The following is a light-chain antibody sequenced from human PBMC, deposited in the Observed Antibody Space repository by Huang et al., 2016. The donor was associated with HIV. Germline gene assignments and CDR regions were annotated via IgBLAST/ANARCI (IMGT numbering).Light chain of an antibody. CDR1: QDISNY. J-gene: IGKJ3*01. Sequence: DIQMTQSPSSLSASVGDRVTINCQASQDISNYLNWYQQKPGKAPKLLIYDASNLETGVPSMFSGSGSGTDFTFTISSLQPEDIATYYCQQYDNLPFTFGPGTKVDIK. CDR3: QQYDNLPFT. V-gene: IGKV1-33*01. CDR2: DAS.